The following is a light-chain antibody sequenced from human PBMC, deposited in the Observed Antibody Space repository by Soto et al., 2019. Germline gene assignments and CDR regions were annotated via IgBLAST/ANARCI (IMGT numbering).Light chain of an antibody. CDR2: DVI. Sequence: QSALTQPASVSGSPGQSITISCTGTSSDVGGYDFVSWYQQPPGRAPKLIIYDVINRPSGVSNRFSGSKSGNTASLTISGLQAEDEADYYCSSYTTSNTLVIFGGGTKLTVL. CDR1: SSDVGGYDF. V-gene: IGLV2-14*01. CDR3: SSYTTSNTLVI. J-gene: IGLJ2*01.